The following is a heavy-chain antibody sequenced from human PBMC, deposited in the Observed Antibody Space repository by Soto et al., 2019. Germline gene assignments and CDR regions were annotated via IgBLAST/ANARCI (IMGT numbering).Heavy chain of an antibody. CDR1: GFTSSVYS. V-gene: IGHV3-21*01. D-gene: IGHD2-2*01. J-gene: IGHJ5*02. Sequence: PDGSLRLSCAASGFTSSVYSIAWVSQAPGQGLESVSSITDRNVIRYAASAKGRFTVSRHNTNNSGHLQMNSLRAEDTDVHYCARFSSPTITEYLFNPWGQATLDTVTS. CDR2: ITDRNVI. CDR3: ARFSSPTITEYLFNP.